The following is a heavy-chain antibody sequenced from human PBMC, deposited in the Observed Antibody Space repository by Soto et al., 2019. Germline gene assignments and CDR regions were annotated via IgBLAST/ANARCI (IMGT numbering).Heavy chain of an antibody. V-gene: IGHV3-33*06. CDR1: GFTFSSYG. CDR2: IWYDGSNK. J-gene: IGHJ5*02. D-gene: IGHD6-19*01. CDR3: AKSSGYSSGWRNWFDP. Sequence: GGSLRLSCAASGFTFSSYGMHWVRQAPGKGLEWVAVIWYDGSNKYYADSVKGRFTISRDNSKNTLYLQMNSLRAEETAVYYCAKSSGYSSGWRNWFDPWGQGTLVTVSS.